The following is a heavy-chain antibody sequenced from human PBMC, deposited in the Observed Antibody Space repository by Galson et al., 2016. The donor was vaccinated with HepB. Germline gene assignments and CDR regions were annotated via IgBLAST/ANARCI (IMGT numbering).Heavy chain of an antibody. D-gene: IGHD1-26*01. CDR3: ARGRGRLRGGGAFDY. V-gene: IGHV4-34*01. CDR1: GGPSSGSY. CDR2: IHYSGTT. J-gene: IGHJ4*02. Sequence: SETLSLTCAVYGGPSSGSYWTWIRQPPGKGLEWIGEIHYSGTTNYNPSLRSRVSVPVDTSKNQFYLRPNSVTAADTAVYYCARGRGRLRGGGAFDYWGQGALATVSS.